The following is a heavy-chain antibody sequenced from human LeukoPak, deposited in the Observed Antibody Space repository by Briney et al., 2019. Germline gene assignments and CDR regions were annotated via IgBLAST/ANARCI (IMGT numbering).Heavy chain of an antibody. D-gene: IGHD6-6*01. J-gene: IGHJ5*02. CDR3: AKVIGARPFDP. CDR1: GFTFSSFA. Sequence: PGGSLRLSCTASGFTFSSFAMTWVRQAPGKGLEWVSVISGSGSSTYYADSVKGRFTISRDNSKNTVCLQVNSLRVEDTAIYYCAKVIGARPFDPWGQGTLVTVSS. CDR2: ISGSGSST. V-gene: IGHV3-23*01.